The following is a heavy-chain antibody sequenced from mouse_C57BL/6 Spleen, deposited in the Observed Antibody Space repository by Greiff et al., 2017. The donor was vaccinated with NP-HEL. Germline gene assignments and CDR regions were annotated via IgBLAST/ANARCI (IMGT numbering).Heavy chain of an antibody. J-gene: IGHJ3*01. V-gene: IGHV1-14*01. CDR1: GYTFTSYV. D-gene: IGHD1-1*01. CDR2: IYPYNDGT. CDR3: ARRLAYYYGSSYGFAY. Sequence: EVQLQQSGPELVKPGASVKMSCKASGYTFTSYVMHWVKQKPGQGLEWIGYIYPYNDGTKYNEKFKGKATLTSDKSSSTAYMELSSLTSEDSAVYYCARRLAYYYGSSYGFAYWGQGTLVTVSA.